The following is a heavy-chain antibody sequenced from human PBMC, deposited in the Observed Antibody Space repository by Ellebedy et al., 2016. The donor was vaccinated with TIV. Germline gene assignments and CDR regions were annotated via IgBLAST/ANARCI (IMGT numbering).Heavy chain of an antibody. CDR1: GYTFTNYG. V-gene: IGHV1-18*01. J-gene: IGHJ5*02. D-gene: IGHD6-13*01. Sequence: ASVKVSXXASGYTFTNYGFSWVRQAPGEGLEWMGRISAYNDKTHYPQKFQGRVTMTTDTSTSTAYMEVRGLTSDDTAVYYCARLISFSSSWYWFDPWGQGTLVTVSS. CDR2: ISAYNDKT. CDR3: ARLISFSSSWYWFDP.